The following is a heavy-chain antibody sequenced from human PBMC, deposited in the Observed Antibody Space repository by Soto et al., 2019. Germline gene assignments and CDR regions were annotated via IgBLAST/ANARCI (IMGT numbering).Heavy chain of an antibody. Sequence: GGSLRLSCAASGFTFSSYSLNWVRQAPGKGLEWISYISTSSTTVYYADSVKGRFTISRDNAKNSLYLQMNSLRDEDTALYYSARVGYSYGYPAFDIWGHGTMVTVSS. J-gene: IGHJ3*02. CDR1: GFTFSSYS. V-gene: IGHV3-48*02. CDR2: ISTSSTTV. CDR3: ARVGYSYGYPAFDI. D-gene: IGHD5-18*01.